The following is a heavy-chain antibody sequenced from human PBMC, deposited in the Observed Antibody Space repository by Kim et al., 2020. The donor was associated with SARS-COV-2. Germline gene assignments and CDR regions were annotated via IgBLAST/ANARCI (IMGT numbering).Heavy chain of an antibody. J-gene: IGHJ4*02. V-gene: IGHV4-4*02. D-gene: IGHD6-19*01. Sequence: SETLSLTCAVSGGSISSSNWWSWVRQPPGKGLEWIGEIYHSGTTNYNPSLKSRVTISVDKSKSQFSLKVTSVSAADTAVYYCARDPGRYSSDWHSSSAGYFDYWGQGTLVTVSS. CDR1: GGSISSSNW. CDR2: IYHSGTT. CDR3: ARDPGRYSSDWHSSSAGYFDY.